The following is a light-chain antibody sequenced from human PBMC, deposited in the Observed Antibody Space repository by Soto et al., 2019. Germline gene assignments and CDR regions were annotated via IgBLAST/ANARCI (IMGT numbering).Light chain of an antibody. CDR3: QQYNTWLWT. CDR1: QSVNAN. Sequence: EVVMTQSPATLSVSPGERATLSCRASQSVNANLAWYQQKPGQAPRLLIHGASNRATGIPARFSGSGFGTEFILPISSLESEDFAVYYCQQYNTWLWTFGQWTKVEIK. J-gene: IGKJ1*01. CDR2: GAS. V-gene: IGKV3-15*01.